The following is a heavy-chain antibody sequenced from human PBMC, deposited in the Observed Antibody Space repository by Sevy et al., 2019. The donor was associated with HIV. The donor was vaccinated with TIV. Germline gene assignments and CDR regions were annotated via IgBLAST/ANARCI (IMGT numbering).Heavy chain of an antibody. V-gene: IGHV3-30*01. Sequence: GGSLRLSCAASGFGLSNHAMIWVRQAPGKGLEWVAGISYDARKKYYADSLRGRFTISRDVSKNTLYLQMNSLTTEDTAVYYCARLVGYCSGGRCSIIDFWGQGTLVTVSS. D-gene: IGHD2-15*01. CDR2: ISYDARKK. CDR1: GFGLSNHA. CDR3: ARLVGYCSGGRCSIIDF. J-gene: IGHJ4*02.